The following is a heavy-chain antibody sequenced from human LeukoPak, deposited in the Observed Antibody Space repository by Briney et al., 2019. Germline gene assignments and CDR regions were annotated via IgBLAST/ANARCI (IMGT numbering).Heavy chain of an antibody. Sequence: SVTDSFKASGFTFTSSAMQWVRQARGQRLAWIGWIVVGSGNTNNAQKFQERVTITRDMSTSTAYMELSSLRSEDTAVYYCAADGSYDAFDIWGQGTMVTVSS. D-gene: IGHD2-2*03. V-gene: IGHV1-58*02. CDR1: GFTFTSSA. J-gene: IGHJ3*02. CDR2: IVVGSGNT. CDR3: AADGSYDAFDI.